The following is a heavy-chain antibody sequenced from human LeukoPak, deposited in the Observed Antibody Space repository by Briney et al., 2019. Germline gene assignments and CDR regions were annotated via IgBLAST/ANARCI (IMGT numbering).Heavy chain of an antibody. CDR3: ARDQGDYYDFPNWFDP. CDR1: GVTFSDYY. CDR2: ISSSGSTI. V-gene: IGHV3-11*04. D-gene: IGHD3-3*01. J-gene: IGHJ5*02. Sequence: GGSLRLSCAASGVTFSDYYMSWIRQAPGKGLEWVSYISSSGSTIYYADSVKGRFTISRDNAKNSLYLQMNSLRAEDTAVYYCARDQGDYYDFPNWFDPWGQGTLVTVSS.